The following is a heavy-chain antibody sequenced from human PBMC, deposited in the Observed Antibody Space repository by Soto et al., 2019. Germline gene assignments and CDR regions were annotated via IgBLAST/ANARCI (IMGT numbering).Heavy chain of an antibody. CDR2: IIPILGIA. J-gene: IGHJ3*01. CDR3: ARDEKEGSCQEKMEAFDL. Sequence: QVQLVQSGAEVKKPGSSVKVSCKASGGTFSSYTISWVRQAPGQGLEWVGRIIPILGIANYAQKLQGRVTTTADKSTSTADRELSSLRSQGTVVYYCARDEKEGSCQEKMEAFDLWGQGTMVTVPS. CDR1: GGTFSSYT. V-gene: IGHV1-69*08. D-gene: IGHD3-3*01.